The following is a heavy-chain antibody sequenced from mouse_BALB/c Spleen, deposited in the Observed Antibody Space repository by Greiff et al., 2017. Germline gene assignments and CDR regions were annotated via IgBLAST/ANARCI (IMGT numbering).Heavy chain of an antibody. CDR3: ATVYYDYTAFAY. Sequence: VQLHQPGAELVKPGASVKLSCKASGYTFTSYWMHWVKQRPGQGLEWIGEINPSNGRTNYNEKFKSKATLTVDKSSSTAYMQLSSLTSEDSAVYYCATVYYDYTAFAYWGQGTLVTVSA. CDR1: GYTFTSYW. CDR2: INPSNGRT. V-gene: IGHV1S81*02. J-gene: IGHJ3*01. D-gene: IGHD2-4*01.